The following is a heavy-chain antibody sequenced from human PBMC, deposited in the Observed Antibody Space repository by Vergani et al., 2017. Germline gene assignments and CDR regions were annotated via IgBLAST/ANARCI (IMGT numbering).Heavy chain of an antibody. CDR3: AKAHGAEGAIDY. J-gene: IGHJ4*02. V-gene: IGHV3-15*07. D-gene: IGHD4-17*01. CDR2: IKSKTDGGTT. CDR1: GFTFSNAW. Sequence: EVQLVESGGGLVKPGGSLRLSCAASGFTFSNAWMNWVRQAPGKGLEWVGRIKSKTDGGTTDYAAPVKGRFTISRDDSKNTLYLQMNSLRAEDTAVYYCAKAHGAEGAIDYWGQGTLVTVSS.